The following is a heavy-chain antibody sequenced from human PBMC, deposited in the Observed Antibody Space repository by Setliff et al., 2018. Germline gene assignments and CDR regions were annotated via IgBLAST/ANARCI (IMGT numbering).Heavy chain of an antibody. CDR1: GFSLSDGRVG. Sequence: SGPTLVNPTETLTLTCTISGFSLSDGRVGVTWIRQPPGKALEWLATIFSMDQKSYSTSLESRLLISKDTSATQVVLMMTNMNPADTAVYYCSRDLGAEIRYCFDYWGQGTLVTVSS. CDR2: IFSMDQK. CDR3: SRDLGAEIRYCFDY. D-gene: IGHD4-17*01. V-gene: IGHV2-26*03. J-gene: IGHJ4*02.